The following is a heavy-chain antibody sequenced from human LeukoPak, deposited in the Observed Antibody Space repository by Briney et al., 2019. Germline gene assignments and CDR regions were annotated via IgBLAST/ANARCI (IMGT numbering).Heavy chain of an antibody. Sequence: GMSLRLSCAASGFTFSSYGIHWVRQAPGKGLEWVAVTSHDGRNKYYADSVKGRFTIPRDSSKNTLYLQMTRLRPEDTAVYYCARVAAAFFDNWGQGTLVTVSS. CDR3: ARVAAAFFDN. CDR2: TSHDGRNK. J-gene: IGHJ4*02. V-gene: IGHV3-30*19. D-gene: IGHD6-13*01. CDR1: GFTFSSYG.